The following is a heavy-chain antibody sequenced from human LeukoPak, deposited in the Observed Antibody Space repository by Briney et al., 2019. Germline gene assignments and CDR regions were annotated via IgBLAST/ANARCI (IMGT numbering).Heavy chain of an antibody. J-gene: IGHJ6*03. CDR3: ARVGSYGGNSGYYYYMDV. V-gene: IGHV4-4*02. D-gene: IGHD4-23*01. CDR2: IYHSGST. Sequence: SGTLSLTCAVSGGSISSSNWWSWVRQPPGKGLEWIGEIYHSGSTNYNPSLKSRVTISVDKSKNQFSLKLSSVTAADTAVYYCARVGSYGGNSGYYYYMDVWGKGTTVTVSS. CDR1: GGSISSSNW.